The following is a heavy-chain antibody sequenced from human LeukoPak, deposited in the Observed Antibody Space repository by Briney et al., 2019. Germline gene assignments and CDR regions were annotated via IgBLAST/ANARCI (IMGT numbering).Heavy chain of an antibody. D-gene: IGHD6-13*01. J-gene: IGHJ3*02. CDR3: ASQRMGIVAAGTRSADAFDI. CDR2: IWSDGSNK. Sequence: PPGKSLRLSCAASGFTFSGYGMHWVRQAPGKGLEWVTVIWSDGSNKYYADSVKGRFTISRDNSKNTLYLQMNSLRAEDTAVYYCASQRMGIVAAGTRSADAFDIWGQGTMVTVSS. CDR1: GFTFSGYG. V-gene: IGHV3-33*01.